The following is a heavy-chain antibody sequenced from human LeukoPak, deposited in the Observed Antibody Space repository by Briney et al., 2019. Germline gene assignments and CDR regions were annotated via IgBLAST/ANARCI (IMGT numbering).Heavy chain of an antibody. J-gene: IGHJ4*02. V-gene: IGHV3-21*01. CDR2: ISSSSSYI. Sequence: GGSLRLSCAASGFTFSSYSMNWVRQAPGKGLEWVSSISSSSSYIYYADSVKGRFTISRDNAKNLLYLQMNSLRAEDTAVYYCARDAEMATISSYFDYWGQGTLVTVSS. D-gene: IGHD5-24*01. CDR1: GFTFSSYS. CDR3: ARDAEMATISSYFDY.